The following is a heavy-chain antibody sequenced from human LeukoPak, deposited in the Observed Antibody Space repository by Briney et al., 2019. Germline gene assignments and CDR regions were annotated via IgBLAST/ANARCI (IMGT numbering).Heavy chain of an antibody. CDR3: ARLPLYSGYEYYYYGMDV. Sequence: PSQTLSLTCTVSGGSISSGGYYWSWIRQHPGKGLEWIGYIYYSGSTNYNPSLKNRVTISVDTSKNQFSLKLSSVTAADTAVYYCARLPLYSGYEYYYYGMDVWGQGTTVTVSS. J-gene: IGHJ6*02. V-gene: IGHV4-61*08. D-gene: IGHD5-12*01. CDR1: GGSISSGGYY. CDR2: IYYSGST.